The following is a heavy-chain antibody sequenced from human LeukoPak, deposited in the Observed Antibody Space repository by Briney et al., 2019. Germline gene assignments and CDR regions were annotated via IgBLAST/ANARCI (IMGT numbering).Heavy chain of an antibody. Sequence: GRSLRLSCVASGFTFSSYVMHWVRQAPGKGLEWVAVISYDGSNKYYADSVKGRFTISRDTSKNTLYLQMNSLRAEDTAVYYCAREDAYSRFDAFDIWGQGTMVTVSS. CDR1: GFTFSSYV. CDR3: AREDAYSRFDAFDI. D-gene: IGHD5-24*01. CDR2: ISYDGSNK. V-gene: IGHV3-30*04. J-gene: IGHJ3*02.